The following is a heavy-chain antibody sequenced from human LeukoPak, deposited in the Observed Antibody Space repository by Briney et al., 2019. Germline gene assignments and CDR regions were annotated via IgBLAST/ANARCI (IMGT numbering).Heavy chain of an antibody. CDR2: INHSGGT. V-gene: IGHV4-34*01. Sequence: GSLRLSCAASGFTFSTYWMSWVRQTPGKGLEWIGEINHSGGTNYNPSLKSRVTISVDTSKNQFSLKLSSVTAADTAVYYCARAGYYYYYYGMDVWGQGTTVTVSS. CDR3: ARAGYYYYYYGMDV. J-gene: IGHJ6*02. CDR1: GFTFSTYW.